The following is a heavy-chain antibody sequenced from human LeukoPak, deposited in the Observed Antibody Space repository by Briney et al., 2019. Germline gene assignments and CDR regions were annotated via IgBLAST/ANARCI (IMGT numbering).Heavy chain of an antibody. CDR2: IFTLDSDI. CDR3: ARYLLKGCATSGNCYTSYYYYGMDV. V-gene: IGHV5-51*01. J-gene: IGHJ6*02. Sequence: GEPLNISGKGSGYSFLDYSSGWSRKLHGKGREWMGIIFTLDSDITNSPSFQGQVPISVDNSISTAYVQWSSLKASDSAMYYCARYLLKGCATSGNCYTSYYYYGMDVWGQGTAVTVSS. CDR1: GYSFLDYS. D-gene: IGHD2-2*02.